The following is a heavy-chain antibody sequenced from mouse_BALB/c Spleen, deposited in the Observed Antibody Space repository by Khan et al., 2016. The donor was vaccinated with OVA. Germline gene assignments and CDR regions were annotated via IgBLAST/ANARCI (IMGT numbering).Heavy chain of an antibody. CDR3: ARGFYGGPFIY. D-gene: IGHD1-1*02. V-gene: IGHV5-4*02. CDR1: GFTFSDYY. CDR2: ISDGGSYP. J-gene: IGHJ3*01. Sequence: VELVESGGGLVKPGGSLKLSCAASGFTFSDYYMYWVRQTPEKRLEWVATISDGGSYPYFPDSVKGRFTISRDDVKNNLYLQMSSLKSEDSAMYYCARGFYGGPFIYWGQGTLVTVSA.